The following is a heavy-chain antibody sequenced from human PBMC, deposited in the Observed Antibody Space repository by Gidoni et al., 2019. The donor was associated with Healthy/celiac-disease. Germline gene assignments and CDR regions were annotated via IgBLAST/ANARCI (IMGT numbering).Heavy chain of an antibody. D-gene: IGHD6-6*01. CDR1: GYSFTSYW. CDR3: ARLFSIAARKQDY. CDR2: IDPSDSYT. Sequence: EGQLVQSGAEGKKPGEYLRISCMGSGYSFTSYWISGVRQMPGKGLEWMGRIDPSDSYTNYSPSFQGHVTISADKSISTAYLQWSSLKASDTAMYYCARLFSIAARKQDYWGQGTLVTVSS. J-gene: IGHJ4*02. V-gene: IGHV5-10-1*03.